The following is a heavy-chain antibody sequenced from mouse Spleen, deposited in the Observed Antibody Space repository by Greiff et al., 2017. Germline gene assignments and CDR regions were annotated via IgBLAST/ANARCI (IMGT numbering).Heavy chain of an antibody. CDR1: GFTFSSYA. D-gene: IGHD2-1*01. CDR3: AREGNGNYGSFDY. CDR2: ISSGGGNT. J-gene: IGHJ2*01. V-gene: IGHV5-9*04. Sequence: EVKLEESGGGLVKLGGSLKLSCAASGFTFSSYAMSWVRQTPEKRLEWVATISSGGGNTYYPDSVKGRFTISRDNAKNTLYLQMSSLKSEDTAMYYCAREGNGNYGSFDYWGQGTTLTVSS.